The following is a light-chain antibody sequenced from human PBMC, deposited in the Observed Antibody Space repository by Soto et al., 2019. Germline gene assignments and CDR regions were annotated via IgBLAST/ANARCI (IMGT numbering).Light chain of an antibody. CDR1: QSISTW. V-gene: IGKV1-5*03. CDR2: KAS. Sequence: DIQMTQSPSTLSASVGDRVTITCRASQSISTWLAWYQQKPGKAPKLLIYKASSLRNGVPSRFSGSGSGTEFTLPIYSLQPDDFASYYCQQYSGYPHTFGQGTKLEIK. CDR3: QQYSGYPHT. J-gene: IGKJ2*01.